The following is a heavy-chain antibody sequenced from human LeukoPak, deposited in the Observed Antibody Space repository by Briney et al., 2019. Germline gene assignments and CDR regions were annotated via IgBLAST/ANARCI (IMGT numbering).Heavy chain of an antibody. J-gene: IGHJ5*02. CDR2: MNPNSGNT. Sequence: GASVKVSRKSSVYTFTTYDIHWVRQATGQGLEWMGWMNPNSGNTGYAQKFQGRVTMTRNTSISTAYMELSSLRAEDTAVYYCARGPNKSDGGNSGSAWFDPWGQGTLVTVSS. CDR3: ARGPNKSDGGNSGSAWFDP. CDR1: VYTFTTYD. D-gene: IGHD4-23*01. V-gene: IGHV1-8*01.